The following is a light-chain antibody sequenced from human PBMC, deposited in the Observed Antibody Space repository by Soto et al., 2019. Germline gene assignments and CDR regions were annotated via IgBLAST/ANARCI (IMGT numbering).Light chain of an antibody. CDR2: GAS. V-gene: IGKV3-20*01. CDR1: QSVSSNY. Sequence: EIVMTQSPGTLSLSPGEGATLSCRASQSVSSNYLAWHQQKPGQAPRLLIYGASSRATGIPDRFSGSGSGTDFTLTISRLEPEDFAVYYCQQYGSSRWTFGQGTKVDIK. CDR3: QQYGSSRWT. J-gene: IGKJ1*01.